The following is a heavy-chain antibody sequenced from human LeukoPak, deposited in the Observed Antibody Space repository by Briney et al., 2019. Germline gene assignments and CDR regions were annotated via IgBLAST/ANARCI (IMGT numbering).Heavy chain of an antibody. D-gene: IGHD5-18*01. J-gene: IGHJ5*02. CDR2: INPNSGGT. CDR1: GYTFTGYY. V-gene: IGHV1-2*02. Sequence: GASVKVSCKASGYTFTGYYMHWVRQAPGQGLEWMGWINPNSGGTSYAQKFQGRGTMTRDTSISTAYMELTRLTSDDTAVYYCARDGYTYGDNWFDPWGQGTLVTVSS. CDR3: ARDGYTYGDNWFDP.